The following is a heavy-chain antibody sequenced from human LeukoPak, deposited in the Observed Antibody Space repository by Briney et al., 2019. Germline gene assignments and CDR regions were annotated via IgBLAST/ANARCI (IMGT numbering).Heavy chain of an antibody. CDR2: IYYSGST. J-gene: IGHJ5*02. Sequence: SETLSLTCTVSGGSISSYYLSWIRQPPGKGLEWIGYIYYSGSTNYNPSLKNRVTITVDTSKNQFSLKLISVTAAGAAVYYCASAYYSDSSGYYGTQGRFDPWGQGTLVTVSS. D-gene: IGHD3-22*01. CDR1: GGSISSYY. V-gene: IGHV4-59*01. CDR3: ASAYYSDSSGYYGTQGRFDP.